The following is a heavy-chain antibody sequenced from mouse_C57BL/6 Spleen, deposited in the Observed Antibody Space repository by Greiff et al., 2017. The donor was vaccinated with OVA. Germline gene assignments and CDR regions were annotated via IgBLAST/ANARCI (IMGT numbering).Heavy chain of an antibody. V-gene: IGHV1-78*01. Sequence: QVQLQQSDAELVKPGASVKISCKVSGYTFTDHTIHWMKQRPEQGLEWIGYIYPRDGSTKYNEKFKGKATLTADKSSSTAYMQLNSLTSEDSAVYFCARNSYYGSSYSWFAYWGQGTLVTVSA. CDR2: IYPRDGST. D-gene: IGHD1-1*01. CDR3: ARNSYYGSSYSWFAY. J-gene: IGHJ3*01. CDR1: GYTFTDHT.